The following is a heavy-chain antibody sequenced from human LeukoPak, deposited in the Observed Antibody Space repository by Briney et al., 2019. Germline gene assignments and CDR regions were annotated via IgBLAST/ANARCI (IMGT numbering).Heavy chain of an antibody. D-gene: IGHD1-1*01. CDR1: GGSISSGGYY. J-gene: IGHJ4*02. CDR3: ASGDNDPLFDY. V-gene: IGHV4-31*03. CDR2: IYYSGST. Sequence: PSETLSLTCTVSGGSISSGGYYWSWIRKHPGKGLEWIGSIYYSGSTNYNPSLQGRVTISLDTSRNQFSLKLSSVTAADTAVYYCASGDNDPLFDYWGQGTLVTVSS.